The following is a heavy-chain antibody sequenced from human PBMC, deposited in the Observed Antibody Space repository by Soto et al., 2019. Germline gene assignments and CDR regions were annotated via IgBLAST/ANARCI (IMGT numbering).Heavy chain of an antibody. Sequence: QVQLVQSGAEVKKPGSSVKVSCKASGGTFSSYAISWVRQAPGQGLEWMGGIVPIFGTANYAQKFQGRVTITADESTSTASMELSSLRSEDTAVYYCARSITMVRGVYNWFDPWGQGTLVTVSS. V-gene: IGHV1-69*01. J-gene: IGHJ5*02. CDR2: IVPIFGTA. CDR3: ARSITMVRGVYNWFDP. D-gene: IGHD3-10*01. CDR1: GGTFSSYA.